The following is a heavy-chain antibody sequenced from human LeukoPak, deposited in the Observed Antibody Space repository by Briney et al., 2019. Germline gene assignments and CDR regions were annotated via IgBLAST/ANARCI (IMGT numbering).Heavy chain of an antibody. CDR2: INSDGSST. J-gene: IGHJ4*02. Sequence: PGRSLRLSCAASGFTFSSYWMHWVRQAPGKGLVWVSRINSDGSSTSYADSVKGRFTISRDNAKNTLYLQMNSLRAEDTAVYYCARGLGDWDYFDYWGQGTLVTVSS. CDR3: ARGLGDWDYFDY. V-gene: IGHV3-74*01. D-gene: IGHD2-21*02. CDR1: GFTFSSYW.